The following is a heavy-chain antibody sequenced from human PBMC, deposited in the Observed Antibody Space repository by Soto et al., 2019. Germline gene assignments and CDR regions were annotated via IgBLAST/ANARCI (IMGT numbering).Heavy chain of an antibody. CDR1: GYSFTNYW. V-gene: IGHV5-51*01. Sequence: GESLKISCKGFGYSFTNYWIGWVRQMSGKGLEWMGIIYPGDSDTTYSPSFQGQVTLSADKSISTAYLQWSSLKASDTAMYYCARVAGDVVRGSQAEGGHYYYYYGMDVWGLGTTVTVSS. J-gene: IGHJ6*02. CDR2: IYPGDSDT. D-gene: IGHD3-10*01. CDR3: ARVAGDVVRGSQAEGGHYYYYYGMDV.